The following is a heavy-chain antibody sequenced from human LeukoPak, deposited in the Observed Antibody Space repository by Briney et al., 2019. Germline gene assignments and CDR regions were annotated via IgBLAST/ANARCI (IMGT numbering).Heavy chain of an antibody. CDR3: ARGPEPRKDKIVVVPAAGNWFDP. V-gene: IGHV4-34*01. CDR2: INHSGST. D-gene: IGHD2-2*01. CDR1: GGPFSGYY. Sequence: SETLSLTCAVYGGPFSGYYWSWIRQPPGKGLEWIGEINHSGSTNYNPSLKSRVTISVDTSKNQFSLKLSSVTAADTAVYYCARGPEPRKDKIVVVPAAGNWFDPWGQGTLVTVSS. J-gene: IGHJ5*02.